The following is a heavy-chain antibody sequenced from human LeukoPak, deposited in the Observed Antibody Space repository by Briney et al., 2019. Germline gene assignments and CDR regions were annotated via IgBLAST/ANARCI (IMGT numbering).Heavy chain of an antibody. CDR1: GDSVSSNSAA. CDR3: AREITPQRDSGSYSSGRFDY. V-gene: IGHV6-1*01. J-gene: IGHJ4*02. CDR2: TYYRSKWYN. Sequence: SQTLSLTCAISGDSVSSNSAAWNWIRQSPSRGLEWLGRTYYRSKWYNDYAVSVKSRITINPDTSKNQFSLKLSSVTAADTAVYYCAREITPQRDSGSYSSGRFDYWGQGTLVTVSS. D-gene: IGHD1-26*01.